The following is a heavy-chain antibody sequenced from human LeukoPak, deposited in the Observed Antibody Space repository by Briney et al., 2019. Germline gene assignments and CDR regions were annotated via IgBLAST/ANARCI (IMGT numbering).Heavy chain of an antibody. CDR2: ISSDGSST. D-gene: IGHD3-3*01. V-gene: IGHV3-74*01. J-gene: IGHJ4*02. CDR3: ATESGYYFDY. Sequence: PGGSLRLSCAASGFTFSSYWMHWVRQTPGTGLVWVSRISSDGSSTSYGDSVKGRFTISRDNAKNTLYLQMNSLRAEDTAVYYCATESGYYFDYWGQGTLVTVSS. CDR1: GFTFSSYW.